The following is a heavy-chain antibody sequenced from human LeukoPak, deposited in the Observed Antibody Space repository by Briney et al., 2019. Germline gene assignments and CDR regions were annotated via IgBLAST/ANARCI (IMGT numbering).Heavy chain of an antibody. CDR2: INHSGST. CDR1: GGSFSGYY. CDR3: ARGLYSSSWPVDY. D-gene: IGHD6-13*01. J-gene: IGHJ4*02. V-gene: IGHV4-34*01. Sequence: SETLSLTCAVYGGSFSGYYWSWIRQPPGKGLEWIGEINHSGSTNYNPSLKSRVTISVDTSKNQFSLKLSSLTAADTAVYYCARGLYSSSWPVDYWGQGTLVTVSS.